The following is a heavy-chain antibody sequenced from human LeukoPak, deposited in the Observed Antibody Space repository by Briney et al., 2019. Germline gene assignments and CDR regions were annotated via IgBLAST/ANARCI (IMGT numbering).Heavy chain of an antibody. CDR2: IYYSGST. CDR1: GGSISSSSYY. D-gene: IGHD3-10*01. J-gene: IGHJ5*02. V-gene: IGHV4-39*07. Sequence: SETLSLTCTVSGGSISSSSYYWGWIRQPPGKGLEWIGSIYYSGSTYYNPSLKSRVTISVDTSKNQFSLKLGSVTAADTAVYYCARAGITMVRGVIITRPYNWFDPWGQGTLVTVSS. CDR3: ARAGITMVRGVIITRPYNWFDP.